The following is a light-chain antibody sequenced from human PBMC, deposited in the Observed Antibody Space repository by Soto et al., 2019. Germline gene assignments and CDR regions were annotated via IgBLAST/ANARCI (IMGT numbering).Light chain of an antibody. V-gene: IGKV1-39*01. CDR3: QQSYSTWT. Sequence: DIQMTQSPSSLSASVGDRVTITCRAAQGISRHLNWYQQKPGKAPKLLIFAASNLQSGVPSRFSGSGSGTDFTLTISSLQPEDFATYYCQQSYSTWTFGQGTTGDIK. CDR1: QGISRH. CDR2: AAS. J-gene: IGKJ1*01.